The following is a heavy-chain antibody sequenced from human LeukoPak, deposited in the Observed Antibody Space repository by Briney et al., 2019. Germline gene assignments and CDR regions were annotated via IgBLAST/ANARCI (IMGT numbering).Heavy chain of an antibody. CDR1: GGSISRYY. CDR2: ISYTGST. V-gene: IGHV4-59*08. CDR3: ARQYSGYDYIDY. J-gene: IGHJ4*02. D-gene: IGHD5-12*01. Sequence: PSETLSLTCTVSGGSISRYYLSWIRQPPGKGLEWIGYISYTGSTNYNPSLKSRVTISVDTSKNQFSLKLSSVTAADTAVYYCARQYSGYDYIDYWGQGTLVTVSS.